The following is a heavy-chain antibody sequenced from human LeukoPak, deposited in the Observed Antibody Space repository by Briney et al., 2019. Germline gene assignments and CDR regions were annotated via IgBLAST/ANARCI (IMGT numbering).Heavy chain of an antibody. CDR1: GFTFHDYG. J-gene: IGHJ4*02. CDR3: ARRDYYGSGSPDF. CDR2: VNWNGDRT. V-gene: IGHV3-20*04. Sequence: GGSLRLSCAASGFTFHDYGMSWVRQSPGKGLEWVSGVNWNGDRTGYADSVKGRFTISRDNAKKSLYLQMNSLRAEDTALYYCARRDYYGSGSPDFWGQGTLVTVSS. D-gene: IGHD3-10*01.